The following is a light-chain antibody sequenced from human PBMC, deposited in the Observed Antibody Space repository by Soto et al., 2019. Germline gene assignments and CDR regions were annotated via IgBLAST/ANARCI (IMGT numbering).Light chain of an antibody. J-gene: IGLJ1*01. CDR2: EVN. CDR1: SSDVGGYNY. V-gene: IGLV2-8*01. CDR3: TSYAGGNNV. Sequence: QSVLTQPPSASGSPGQSVTISCTETSSDVGGYNYVSWYQQHPGKVPKLMVYEVNKRPSGVPDRFSGSKSGNTASLTVSGLQAEDEADYYCTSYAGGNNVFGTGTKVTVL.